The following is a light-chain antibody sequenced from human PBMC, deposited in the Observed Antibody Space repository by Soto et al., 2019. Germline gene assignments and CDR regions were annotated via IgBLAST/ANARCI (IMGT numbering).Light chain of an antibody. Sequence: DIEMTQSPSSLSASVGDRVTITCRASQTINSYLNWYQHRPGKAPKLLIFAASSLQSGVPSRFRGSGSGTDFTLTISSLQPEDFATYYCQQSYSITTFGQGTKVDIK. CDR2: AAS. V-gene: IGKV1-39*01. CDR3: QQSYSITT. CDR1: QTINSY. J-gene: IGKJ1*01.